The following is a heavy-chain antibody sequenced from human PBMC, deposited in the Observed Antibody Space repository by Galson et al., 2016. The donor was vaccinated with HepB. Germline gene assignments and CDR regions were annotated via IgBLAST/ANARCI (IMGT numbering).Heavy chain of an antibody. Sequence: SLRLSCAASGFTVSSNYMSWVRQAPGKGLEWVSVIYSGGSTYYADSVKGRFTISRDNSKNTLYLQMNSLRAEDTAVYYCARGGYSGYDSAFDYWGQGTLVTVSS. CDR1: GFTVSSNY. CDR2: IYSGGST. J-gene: IGHJ4*02. CDR3: ARGGYSGYDSAFDY. D-gene: IGHD5-12*01. V-gene: IGHV3-53*01.